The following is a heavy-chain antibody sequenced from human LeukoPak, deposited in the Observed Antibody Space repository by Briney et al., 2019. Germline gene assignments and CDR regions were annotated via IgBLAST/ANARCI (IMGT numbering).Heavy chain of an antibody. D-gene: IGHD3-22*01. CDR1: GGSISNYY. CDR2: IYSSGDT. J-gene: IGHJ4*02. V-gene: IGHV4-4*07. CDR3: ARDAYYYDTGGYYVTDY. Sequence: SETLSLTRTVSGGSISNYYWSWIRQPAGKGLEWIGRIYSSGDTYYNPSLNSRVTMSVDTSNNQFSLRLRSVTAADTAIYYCARDAYYYDTGGYYVTDYWGQGTLVTVSS.